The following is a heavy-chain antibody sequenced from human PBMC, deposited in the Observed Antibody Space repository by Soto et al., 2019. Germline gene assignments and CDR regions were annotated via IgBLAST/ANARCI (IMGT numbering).Heavy chain of an antibody. CDR2: IYYSGST. J-gene: IGHJ5*02. V-gene: IGHV4-59*01. Sequence: VSGGSISSYYWSWIRQPPGKGLEWIGYIYYSGSTNYNPSLKSRVTISVDTSKNQFSLKLSSVTAADTAVYYCARAREDTAMVTDWFDPWGQGTLVTVSS. D-gene: IGHD5-18*01. CDR1: GGSISSYY. CDR3: ARAREDTAMVTDWFDP.